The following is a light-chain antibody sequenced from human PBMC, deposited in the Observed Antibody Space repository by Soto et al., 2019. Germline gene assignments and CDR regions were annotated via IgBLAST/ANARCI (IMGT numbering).Light chain of an antibody. J-gene: IGKJ5*01. CDR1: QDISNY. Sequence: DIQMTQSPSSLSASVGDRVTITCQASQDISNYLNWYQQKPGKAPKLLIYDASNLETGVPSRFSGSGSGTDFTFTISSLQPEDIATYYCHFGYTFGQGTRLEIK. CDR3: HFGYT. V-gene: IGKV1-33*01. CDR2: DAS.